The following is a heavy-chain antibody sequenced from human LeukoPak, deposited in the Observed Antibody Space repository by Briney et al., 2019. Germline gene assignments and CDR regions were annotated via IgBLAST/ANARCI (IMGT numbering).Heavy chain of an antibody. Sequence: GSSVKVSCKASGGTFSSYAISWVRQAPGQGLEWMGGIIPVFGKANYAQKFQGRVTITADESTSTAYMELSSLRSEDTAVYYCARDGSSSSTTFDYWGQGTLVTVSS. D-gene: IGHD2/OR15-2a*01. CDR2: IIPVFGKA. CDR3: ARDGSSSSTTFDY. J-gene: IGHJ4*02. CDR1: GGTFSSYA. V-gene: IGHV1-69*01.